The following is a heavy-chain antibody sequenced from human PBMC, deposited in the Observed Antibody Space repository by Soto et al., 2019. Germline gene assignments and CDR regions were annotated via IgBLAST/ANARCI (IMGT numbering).Heavy chain of an antibody. CDR3: AILMGSSSWADWYFDL. D-gene: IGHD6-13*01. CDR2: IIPILGIA. V-gene: IGHV1-69*02. J-gene: IGHJ2*01. Sequence: QVQLVQSGAEVKKPGSSVKVSCKASGGTFSSYTISWVRQAPGQGLEWMGRIIPILGIANYAQKFQGRVTITADKSTSTAYMERSSLRSEDTAVYYCAILMGSSSWADWYFDLWGRGTLVTVSS. CDR1: GGTFSSYT.